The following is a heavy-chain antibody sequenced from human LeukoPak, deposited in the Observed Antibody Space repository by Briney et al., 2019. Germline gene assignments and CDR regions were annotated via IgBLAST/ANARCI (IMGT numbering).Heavy chain of an antibody. J-gene: IGHJ2*01. CDR3: ARGLLRGHRYYYYDSSGPLRGWYFDL. D-gene: IGHD3-22*01. V-gene: IGHV3-13*01. CDR2: IGTAGDT. CDR1: GFTFSSYD. Sequence: PGGSLRLSCAASGFTFSSYDMHWVRQATGKGLEWVSAIGTAGDTYYPGSVKGRFTISREDAKNSLYLQMNSLRAGDTAVYYCARGLLRGHRYYYYDSSGPLRGWYFDLWGRGTLVTVSS.